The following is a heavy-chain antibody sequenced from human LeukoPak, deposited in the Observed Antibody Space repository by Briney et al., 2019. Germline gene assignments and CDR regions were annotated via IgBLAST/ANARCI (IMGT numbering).Heavy chain of an antibody. CDR2: ISSSSNII. J-gene: IGHJ4*02. V-gene: IGHV3-48*01. CDR1: GFTFSSYS. D-gene: IGHD6-19*01. CDR3: AKDRIRGVTVAGTGDY. Sequence: GGSLRLSCAGSGFTFSSYSMNWVRQAPGKGLEWVSYISSSSNIIDYTDSVKGRFTISRDNSKNTLYLQMNSLRAEDTAVYYCAKDRIRGVTVAGTGDYWGQGTLVTVPS.